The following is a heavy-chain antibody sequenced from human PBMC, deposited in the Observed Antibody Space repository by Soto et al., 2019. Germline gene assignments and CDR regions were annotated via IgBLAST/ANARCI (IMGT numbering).Heavy chain of an antibody. V-gene: IGHV3-33*01. CDR3: ARYMEEGQWLSIFDY. Sequence: QVQLVESGGGVVQPGRSLRLSCAASGFTFSSYGMHWVRQAPGKGLEWVEVIWYDGSNKYYADSVKGRFTISRDNSKNTLYMQMRSLRAVDTAVYYCARYMEEGQWLSIFDYWGQGTLVTVSS. D-gene: IGHD6-19*01. CDR2: IWYDGSNK. J-gene: IGHJ4*02. CDR1: GFTFSSYG.